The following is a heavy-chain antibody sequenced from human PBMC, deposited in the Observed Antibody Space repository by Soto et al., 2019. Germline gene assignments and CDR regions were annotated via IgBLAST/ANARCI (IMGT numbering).Heavy chain of an antibody. J-gene: IGHJ4*02. CDR2: ITGPGGSR. CDR1: GFTFSNYA. V-gene: IGHV3-23*01. Sequence: GGSLRLSCAASGFTFSNYAMNWVRQAPGKGLEWISAITGPGGSRFYADSVEGRFTISRDNSRNTLFLLLTSLTPEDTAVYYCAKERAALDRPYYFDSWGPGTLVTVSS. D-gene: IGHD6-13*01. CDR3: AKERAALDRPYYFDS.